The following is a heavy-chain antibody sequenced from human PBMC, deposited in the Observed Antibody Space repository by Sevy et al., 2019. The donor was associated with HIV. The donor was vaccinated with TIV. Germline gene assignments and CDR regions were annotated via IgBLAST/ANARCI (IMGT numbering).Heavy chain of an antibody. CDR2: TYYRSKWYN. CDR3: ARGDYYGSGSYSDHYYYYYGLDV. Sequence: KQSQTLSLTCAIFGDSVSSNSAAWNWIRQSPSRGLEWLGRTYYRSKWYNDYGDSVKSRITINPDTSKNQFSLQLNYVTPEDTAVYYCARGDYYGSGSYSDHYYYYYGLDVWGQGTSVTVSS. J-gene: IGHJ6*02. CDR1: GDSVSSNSAA. V-gene: IGHV6-1*01. D-gene: IGHD3-10*01.